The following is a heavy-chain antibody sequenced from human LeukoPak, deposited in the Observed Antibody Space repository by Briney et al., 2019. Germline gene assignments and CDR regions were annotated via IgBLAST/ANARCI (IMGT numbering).Heavy chain of an antibody. CDR1: GGSIGSSSYY. CDR2: ISYSGST. Sequence: SSETLSLTCTVSGGSIGSSSYYWGRSRQPPGKGLEWIGSISYSGSTYYNPSLRSRVTISVDTSKKQFSLKLSSVTAADTAVYYCARGYCSGGSCYSYYYYSYMDVWGKGTTVTVSS. J-gene: IGHJ6*03. D-gene: IGHD2-15*01. V-gene: IGHV4-39*07. CDR3: ARGYCSGGSCYSYYYYSYMDV.